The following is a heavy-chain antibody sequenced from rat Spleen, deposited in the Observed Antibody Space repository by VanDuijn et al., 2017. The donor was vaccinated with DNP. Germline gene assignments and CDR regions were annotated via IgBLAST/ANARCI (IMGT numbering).Heavy chain of an antibody. CDR1: GFTFSYYW. CDR2: ITNTASHT. D-gene: IGHD1-11*01. J-gene: IGHJ2*01. Sequence: EVRLVESGGGLVQPGRSLKLSCAASGFTFSYYWMTWIRQVPGKGLEWIASITNTASHTYYLESVKGRFTVSRDNAKSILYLQMDSLRSEDTATFYCTTDFERGYWGQGVMVTVSS. CDR3: TTDFERGY. V-gene: IGHV5-31*01.